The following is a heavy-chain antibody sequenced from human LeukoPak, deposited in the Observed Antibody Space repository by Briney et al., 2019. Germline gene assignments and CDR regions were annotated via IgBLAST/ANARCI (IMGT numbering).Heavy chain of an antibody. Sequence: GGSLRLSCAASGFTFDDYAMHWVRQAPGKGLEWVSGISWNSGSIGYADSVKGRFTISRDNAKNSLYLQMNSLRAEDTALYYCAKDIHYDRRYYFDYWGQGTLVTVSS. D-gene: IGHD3-22*01. V-gene: IGHV3-9*01. J-gene: IGHJ4*02. CDR2: ISWNSGSI. CDR3: AKDIHYDRRYYFDY. CDR1: GFTFDDYA.